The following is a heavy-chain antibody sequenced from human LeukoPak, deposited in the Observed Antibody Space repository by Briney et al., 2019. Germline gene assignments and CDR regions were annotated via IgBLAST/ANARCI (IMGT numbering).Heavy chain of an antibody. Sequence: SETLSLTCTVSGGSISSYYWSWIRQPAGKGLEWIGRIYTSGSTNYNPSLKSRVTMSVDTSKNQFSLKLSSVTAADTAVYYCARDGNRIYYYYYMDVWGKGTTVTVSS. D-gene: IGHD2/OR15-2a*01. CDR3: ARDGNRIYYYYYMDV. CDR2: IYTSGST. J-gene: IGHJ6*03. V-gene: IGHV4-4*07. CDR1: GGSISSYY.